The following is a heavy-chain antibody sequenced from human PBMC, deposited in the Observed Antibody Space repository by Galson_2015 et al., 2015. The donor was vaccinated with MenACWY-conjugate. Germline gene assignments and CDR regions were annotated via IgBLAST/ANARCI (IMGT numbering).Heavy chain of an antibody. Sequence: SLRLSCAASGITFSSNAMNWVRQAPGKGLEWVSGIGTGGGTYYADSVKGRFTISRDNSKNMVYLQMNSLRAEDTAIYYCAKFKYSTSWSNTHGMAVWGQGPTVTVSS. V-gene: IGHV3-23*01. CDR2: IGTGGGT. CDR3: AKFKYSTSWSNTHGMAV. D-gene: IGHD2-2*01. J-gene: IGHJ6*02. CDR1: GITFSSNA.